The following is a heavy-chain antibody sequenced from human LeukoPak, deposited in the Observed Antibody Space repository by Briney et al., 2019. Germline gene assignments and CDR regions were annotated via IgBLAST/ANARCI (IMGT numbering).Heavy chain of an antibody. J-gene: IGHJ4*02. V-gene: IGHV3-33*06. CDR2: IWYDGSNK. Sequence: PGGSLRLSCAASGFTFSSYGMHWVRQAPGKGLEWVAVIWYDGSNKYYADSVKGRFTISRDNSKNTLYLQMNSLRAEDTAVYYCAKDSDRGSYYVDYWGQGTLVTVSS. D-gene: IGHD3-10*01. CDR3: AKDSDRGSYYVDY. CDR1: GFTFSSYG.